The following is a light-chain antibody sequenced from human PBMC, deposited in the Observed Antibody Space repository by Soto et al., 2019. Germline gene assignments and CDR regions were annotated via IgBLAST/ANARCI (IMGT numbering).Light chain of an antibody. CDR1: QSISSY. Sequence: DIHMTQSPSSLSASVGDRVTITCRASQSISSYLNWYQQRPGKAPKLLIYAASSLQSGVPSRFSGSGSGTDFTLTISRLQPEDFATYYCQQSYSTRYTFGQGTKLEIK. V-gene: IGKV1-39*01. CDR2: AAS. CDR3: QQSYSTRYT. J-gene: IGKJ2*01.